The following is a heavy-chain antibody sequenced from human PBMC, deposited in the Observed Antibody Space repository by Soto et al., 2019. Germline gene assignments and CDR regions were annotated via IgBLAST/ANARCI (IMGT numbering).Heavy chain of an antibody. CDR2: IGTAGDT. V-gene: IGHV3-13*01. J-gene: IGHJ3*02. CDR1: GFTFSSYD. CDR3: ARDLLVRRRVVAFDI. Sequence: GGSLRLSCAASGFTFSSYDMHWVRQATGKGLEWVSAIGTAGDTYYPGSVKGRFTISRENAKNSLYLQMNSLRAGDTAVYYCARDLLVRRRVVAFDIWGQGTMVTVSS. D-gene: IGHD2-8*02.